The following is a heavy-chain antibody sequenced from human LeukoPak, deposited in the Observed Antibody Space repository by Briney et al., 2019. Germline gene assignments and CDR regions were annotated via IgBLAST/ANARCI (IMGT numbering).Heavy chain of an antibody. CDR1: GFTFSSYA. J-gene: IGHJ3*02. Sequence: GGSLRLSCAASGFTFSSYAMSWVRQAPGKGLEWASAISGSGGTTDYADSVKGRFTISRDNSKSTLYLQMNSLRAEDTAVYYCANLVRGIQQDDAFDIWGQGTMVTVSS. CDR2: ISGSGGTT. D-gene: IGHD5-18*01. CDR3: ANLVRGIQQDDAFDI. V-gene: IGHV3-23*01.